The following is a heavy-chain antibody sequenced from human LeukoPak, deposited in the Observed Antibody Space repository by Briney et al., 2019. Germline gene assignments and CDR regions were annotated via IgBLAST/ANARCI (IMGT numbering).Heavy chain of an antibody. CDR1: GFTFSSYT. CDR2: ITGSGDNT. J-gene: IGHJ4*02. CDR3: AKVSDWGRPSYIDY. Sequence: GGSLRLSCAASGFTFSSYTMSWVRQAPGKGLEWVSAITGSGDNTYYADSVKGRFTISRDNSKNTLYLQMNSLRAEDTAVYYCAKVSDWGRPSYIDYWGQGTLVTVS. V-gene: IGHV3-23*01. D-gene: IGHD7-27*01.